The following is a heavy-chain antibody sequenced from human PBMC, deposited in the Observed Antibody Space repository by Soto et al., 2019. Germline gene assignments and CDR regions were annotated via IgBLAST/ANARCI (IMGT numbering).Heavy chain of an antibody. Sequence: GGSLRLSCAASGFTFSSYAMHWVRQAPGKGLEWVAVISYDGSNKYYADSVKGRFTISRDNSKNTLYLQMNSLRAEDTAVYYCARPLFSGYSYGHSGDYWGQGTLVTVSS. D-gene: IGHD5-18*01. J-gene: IGHJ4*02. CDR2: ISYDGSNK. V-gene: IGHV3-30-3*01. CDR1: GFTFSSYA. CDR3: ARPLFSGYSYGHSGDY.